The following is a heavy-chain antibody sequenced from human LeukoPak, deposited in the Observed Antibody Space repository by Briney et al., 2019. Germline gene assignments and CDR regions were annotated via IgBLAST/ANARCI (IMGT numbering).Heavy chain of an antibody. Sequence: GGSLRLSCAASGFAFNNYAMSWVRQAPGKGLEWASAISGSGGSTNYADSVKGRFTIPRDNSKNTLYLQMNSLRAEDTAVYYCAKSAGFCSDGSCYPAKYYFDYWGQGTLVTVSS. J-gene: IGHJ4*02. D-gene: IGHD2-15*01. CDR2: ISGSGGST. CDR1: GFAFNNYA. CDR3: AKSAGFCSDGSCYPAKYYFDY. V-gene: IGHV3-23*01.